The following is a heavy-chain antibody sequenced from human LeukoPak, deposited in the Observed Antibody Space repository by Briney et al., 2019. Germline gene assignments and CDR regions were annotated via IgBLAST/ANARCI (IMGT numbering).Heavy chain of an antibody. V-gene: IGHV4-39*01. CDR3: ASSKQQLATYYFDY. Sequence: SETLSLTCTVSGGSISSGSYYWSWIRQPPGKGLEWIGSIYYSGSTYYNPSLKSRVTISVDTSKNQFSLKLSSVTAADTAVYYCASSKQQLATYYFDYWGQGTLVTVSS. CDR1: GGSISSGSYY. CDR2: IYYSGST. J-gene: IGHJ4*02. D-gene: IGHD6-13*01.